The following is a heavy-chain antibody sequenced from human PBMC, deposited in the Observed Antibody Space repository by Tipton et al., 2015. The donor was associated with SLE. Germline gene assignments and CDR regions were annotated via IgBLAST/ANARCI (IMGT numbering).Heavy chain of an antibody. CDR3: AKDSEGATNY. J-gene: IGHJ4*02. CDR2: ISYDGSNK. CDR1: GFTFSSYG. V-gene: IGHV3-30*18. D-gene: IGHD1-26*01. Sequence: SLRLSCAASGFTFSSYGMHWVRQAPGKGLEWVAVISYDGSNKYYADSVKGRFTISRDNSKNTLYLQMNSLRAEDTAVYYCAKDSEGATNYWGQGTLVTVSS.